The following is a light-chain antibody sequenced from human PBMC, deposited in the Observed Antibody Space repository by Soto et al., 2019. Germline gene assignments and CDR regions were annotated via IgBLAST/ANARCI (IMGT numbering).Light chain of an antibody. CDR1: SNDVGGYNY. J-gene: IGLJ1*01. CDR2: DVS. CDR3: SSYTSSSYTSSSTLYV. V-gene: IGLV2-14*01. Sequence: QSALTQPASVSGSPGQSITISCTGTSNDVGGYNYVSWYQQYPGKTPKLMIYDVSNRPSGVSNRFSGSKSGNTASLTISGLQAEGEADYYCSSYTSSSYTSSSTLYVFGTGTKLTVL.